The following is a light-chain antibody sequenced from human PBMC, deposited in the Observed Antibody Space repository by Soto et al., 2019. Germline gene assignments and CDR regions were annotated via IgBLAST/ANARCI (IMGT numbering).Light chain of an antibody. J-gene: IGLJ1*01. CDR2: DVN. Sequence: QSALTQPRSVSGYPGQSVTISCTGTSSDVGGYDFVSWHQQHPGKAPKVMIFDVNKRPSGVPDRFSGSKSGNTASLTISGLQAEDEADYYCCSCAGSYKDHYVFGTGTKLTVL. CDR3: CSCAGSYKDHYV. V-gene: IGLV2-11*01. CDR1: SSDVGGYDF.